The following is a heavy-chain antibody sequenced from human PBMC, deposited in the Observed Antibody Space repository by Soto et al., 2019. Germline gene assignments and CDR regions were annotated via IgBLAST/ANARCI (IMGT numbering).Heavy chain of an antibody. CDR3: AREGLGIYYYNGMDV. CDR1: GYTFTKFG. V-gene: IGHV1-18*01. CDR2: VSGYNGET. D-gene: IGHD6-19*01. Sequence: QVQLVQSGAEVKKPGASVKVSCKASGYTFTKFGISWVRQAPGQGLEWMGWVSGYNGETSYAQSLQGRVTMTTDTSRTTAYMELRSLRSDDTAVFYCAREGLGIYYYNGMDVWGQGTTVTVSS. J-gene: IGHJ6*02.